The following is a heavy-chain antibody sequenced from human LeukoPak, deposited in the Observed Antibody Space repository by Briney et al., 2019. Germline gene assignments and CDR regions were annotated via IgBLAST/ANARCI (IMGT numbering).Heavy chain of an antibody. D-gene: IGHD1-1*01. CDR3: ATHVDATRGYYFES. CDR2: AYYSGST. CDR1: GGSIIRSNYY. Sequence: SETLSLTCSVSGGSIIRSNYYWGWIRQPPGKGLEWIGTAYYSGSTNYNPSLKSRVTISVDTSKNQFSLKLSSVTAADTAIYYCATHVDATRGYYFESWGQGTLVTVSS. V-gene: IGHV4-39*01. J-gene: IGHJ4*02.